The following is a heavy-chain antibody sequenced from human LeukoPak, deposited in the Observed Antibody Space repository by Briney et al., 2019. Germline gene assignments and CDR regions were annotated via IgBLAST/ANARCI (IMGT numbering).Heavy chain of an antibody. D-gene: IGHD3-9*01. V-gene: IGHV4-59*01. CDR3: ARFTPYYDILTGYSHFDY. J-gene: IGHJ4*02. Sequence: SETLSLTCTVSGDSISSYYWSWIRQPPGKGLEWIGYIYYSGSTNYNPSLKSRVTISVDTSKNQFSLKLNSVTAADTAAYYCARFTPYYDILTGYSHFDYWGQGTLVTVSS. CDR1: GDSISSYY. CDR2: IYYSGST.